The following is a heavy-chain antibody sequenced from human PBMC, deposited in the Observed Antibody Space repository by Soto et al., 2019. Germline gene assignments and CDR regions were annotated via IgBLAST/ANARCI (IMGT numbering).Heavy chain of an antibody. CDR3: ARDYGEPWDAFDI. CDR2: ISSSSSYI. J-gene: IGHJ3*02. Sequence: EVQLVESGGGLVKPGGSLRLSCAASGFTFSSYSMNWVRQAPGKGLEWVSSISSSSSYIYYADSVKGRFTISRDNAKNSLYLQMNSLRVEDTAVYYCARDYGEPWDAFDIWGQGTMVTVSS. CDR1: GFTFSSYS. D-gene: IGHD4-17*01. V-gene: IGHV3-21*01.